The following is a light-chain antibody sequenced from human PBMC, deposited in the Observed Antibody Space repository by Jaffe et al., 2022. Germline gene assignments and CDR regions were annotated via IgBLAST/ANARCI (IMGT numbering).Light chain of an antibody. CDR1: QSVLYTSNNKNN. J-gene: IGKJ1*01. CDR3: QQYYTTPWT. V-gene: IGKV4-1*01. Sequence: DIVMTQSPDSLAVSLGERATINCRSSQSVLYTSNNKNNLAWYQQKPGQPPKLLIYWASTRESGVPDRFSGSGSGTDFTLTISSLQAEDVAVYVCQQYYTTPWTFGRGTKVEIK. CDR2: WAS.